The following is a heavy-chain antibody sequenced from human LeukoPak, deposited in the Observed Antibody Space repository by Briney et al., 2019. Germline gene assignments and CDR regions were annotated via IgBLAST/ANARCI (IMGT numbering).Heavy chain of an antibody. Sequence: GGSLRLSCVASGFTFSSYATSWVRQTPGKGLEWVSVISNSGGSTYNADSVKGRFTISRDNSKNTLYLQMNSLRAEDTAVYYCAKRYCSGGSCCPDYWGQGTRVTVSS. J-gene: IGHJ4*02. CDR3: AKRYCSGGSCCPDY. D-gene: IGHD2-15*01. V-gene: IGHV3-23*01. CDR1: GFTFSSYA. CDR2: ISNSGGST.